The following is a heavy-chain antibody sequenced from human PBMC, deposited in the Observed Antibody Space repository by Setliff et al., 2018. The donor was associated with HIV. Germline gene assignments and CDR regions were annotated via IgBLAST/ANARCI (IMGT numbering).Heavy chain of an antibody. Sequence: SETLSLTCTVSSGSISNYYWSWIRQPPGKGLEWIGNMCHGGNNNYYNPSLKSRVTISVDTSKNQFFLKVTSVTAADTAVYYCASAIVGLGYNFFSVDVWGKGTTVTVSS. V-gene: IGHV4-59*08. CDR2: MCHGGNNN. J-gene: IGHJ6*04. D-gene: IGHD1-26*01. CDR3: ASAIVGLGYNFFSVDV. CDR1: SGSISNYY.